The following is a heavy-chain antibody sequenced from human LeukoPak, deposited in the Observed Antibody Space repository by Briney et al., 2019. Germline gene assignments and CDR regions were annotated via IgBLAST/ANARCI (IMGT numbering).Heavy chain of an antibody. D-gene: IGHD1-20*01. J-gene: IGHJ4*01. V-gene: IGHV3-48*04. Sequence: PGGSLRLSCAASGFIFSSYSMNWVRQAPGRGPEWISYIGLASGVTSYADSVKGRFAISSDTARNSLYLHMHSLRAEDTAVYYCTRDHNWAFDYWGQGALVTVSS. CDR3: TRDHNWAFDY. CDR2: IGLASGVT. CDR1: GFIFSSYS.